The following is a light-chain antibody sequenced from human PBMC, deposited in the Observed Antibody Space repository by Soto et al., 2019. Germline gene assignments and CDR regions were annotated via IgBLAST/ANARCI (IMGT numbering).Light chain of an antibody. Sequence: DIQMTQSPSTLSASVGDRVTITCRASQSFATWLAWYQQKPGKAPTLLIYGESILEGGVPSSFSGSGSGTEFTLTISSLQPDDFATYYFQYYSSYSWTSGQGTKVEIK. CDR1: QSFATW. V-gene: IGKV1-5*03. J-gene: IGKJ1*01. CDR3: QYYSSYSWT. CDR2: GES.